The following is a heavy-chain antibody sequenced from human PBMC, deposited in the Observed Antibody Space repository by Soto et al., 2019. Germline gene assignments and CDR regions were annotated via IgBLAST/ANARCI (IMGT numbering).Heavy chain of an antibody. D-gene: IGHD3-16*01. CDR2: IHHSGSS. V-gene: IGHV4-34*01. CDR3: ARASLIKSAGVKSFLDF. Sequence: SETLSLTCAVNGGSFSDHYWTWIRQPPGKGMEWIGEIHHSGSSHYNPSFKSRATISLHTSKNQFSLDLRSVTAADTAVYYCARASLIKSAGVKSFLDFWGQGTLVTVSS. CDR1: GGSFSDHY. J-gene: IGHJ4*02.